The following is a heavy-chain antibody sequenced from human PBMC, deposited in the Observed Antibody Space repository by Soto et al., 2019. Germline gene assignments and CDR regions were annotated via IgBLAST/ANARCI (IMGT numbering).Heavy chain of an antibody. D-gene: IGHD3-22*01. V-gene: IGHV1-69*01. CDR1: GGSFPSDT. CDR3: TRPSSGYYHDAFDI. CDR2: IVPVFGTP. J-gene: IGHJ3*02. Sequence: QVQLMQSGAEVKKPGSSGKVSCKASGGSFPSDTISWVRQAPGQGLEWLGGIVPVFGTPNHAQKFQGRVTISADGSTNTAYMELTILRPEDTAVYYCTRPSSGYYHDAFDIWGQGTLVTVSS.